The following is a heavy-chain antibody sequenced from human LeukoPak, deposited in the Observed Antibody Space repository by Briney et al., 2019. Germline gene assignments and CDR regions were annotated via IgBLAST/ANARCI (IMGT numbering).Heavy chain of an antibody. CDR3: ARGGPVGNYDSSGYYLP. J-gene: IGHJ5*02. CDR1: GYIFTSYY. D-gene: IGHD3-22*01. Sequence: GASVKVSCKASGYIFTSYYIHWVRRAPGQGLEWMGIIDPRGGSTTYAQKFQGSVTMTRDASTNTVYMELSSLRSDDTAVYYCARGGPVGNYDSSGYYLPWGQGTLVTVSS. V-gene: IGHV1-46*01. CDR2: IDPRGGST.